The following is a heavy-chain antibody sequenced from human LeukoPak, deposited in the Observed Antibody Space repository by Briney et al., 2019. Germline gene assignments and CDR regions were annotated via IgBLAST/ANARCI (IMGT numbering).Heavy chain of an antibody. J-gene: IGHJ4*02. CDR1: GGTFSSYA. CDR2: IIPIFGTA. D-gene: IGHD6-25*01. Sequence: ASVKVSCKASGGTFSSYAISWVRQAPGQGLEWMEGIIPIFGTANYAQKFQGRVTITADESTSTAYMELSSLRSEDTAVYYCAREVSGIAAASSPQPFDYWGQGTLVTVSS. V-gene: IGHV1-69*01. CDR3: AREVSGIAAASSPQPFDY.